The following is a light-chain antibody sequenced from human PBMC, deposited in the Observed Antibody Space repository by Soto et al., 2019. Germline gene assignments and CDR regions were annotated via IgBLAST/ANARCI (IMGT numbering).Light chain of an antibody. CDR2: DVS. CDR3: SSYTGSTTVL. CDR1: SSDVGGYNY. Sequence: QSALTQPASVSGSPGQSITISCNGTSSDVGGYNYVSWYQQDPGKAPKLLIFDVSNRPSGVSNRFSGSKSGNTASLTISGLQAEDEADYYCSSYTGSTTVLFGGGTKLTVL. J-gene: IGLJ2*01. V-gene: IGLV2-14*01.